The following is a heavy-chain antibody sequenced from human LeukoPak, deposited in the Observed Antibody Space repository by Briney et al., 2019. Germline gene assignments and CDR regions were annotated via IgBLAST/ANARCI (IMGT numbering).Heavy chain of an antibody. CDR3: AKDLRPDGRYGFDH. D-gene: IGHD4-17*01. Sequence: PGGSLRLSCAASGFTFSTFAMNWVRQAPGKGLDWVSVITGSGSISYADSVKGRFTISRDNSKNTVYLQMNSLRAEDTAVYYCAKDLRPDGRYGFDHWGQGTLVTVSS. CDR1: GFTFSTFA. V-gene: IGHV3-23*01. CDR2: ITGSGSI. J-gene: IGHJ4*02.